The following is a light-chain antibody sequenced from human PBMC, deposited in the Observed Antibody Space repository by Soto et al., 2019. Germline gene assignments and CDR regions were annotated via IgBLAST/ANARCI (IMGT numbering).Light chain of an antibody. J-gene: IGLJ2*01. V-gene: IGLV2-14*01. CDR1: STDVGTYNY. CDR2: EVS. Sequence: QSVLTQPASVSGSPGQSITISCTGTSTDVGTYNYVSWYQQHPGKAPKLMIYEVSKRPSGVSNRFSGSKSGNTASLTISGLQAEDEANYYCSSYTSSSFVVFGGGTKVTV. CDR3: SSYTSSSFVV.